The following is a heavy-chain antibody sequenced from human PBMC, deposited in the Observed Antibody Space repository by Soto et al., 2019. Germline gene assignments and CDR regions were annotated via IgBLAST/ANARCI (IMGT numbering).Heavy chain of an antibody. V-gene: IGHV1-18*01. CDR3: GRDGDQWDQRYLDY. Sequence: QVQLVQSGAEVKKPGASVKVSCKTPGNFCSKYGISWVRQAPGQGLEWMGWINGNTGSTNYAQKFRVRVTMTTDTSTGMVYMELSSLTSDDTAIYYCGRDGDQWDQRYLDYWGQGTLVSV. CDR1: GNFCSKYG. J-gene: IGHJ4*02. D-gene: IGHD1-26*01. CDR2: INGNTGST.